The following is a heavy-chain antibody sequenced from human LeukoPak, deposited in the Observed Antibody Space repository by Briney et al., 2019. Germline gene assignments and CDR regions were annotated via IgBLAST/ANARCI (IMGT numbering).Heavy chain of an antibody. CDR3: ARGDIAARLND. J-gene: IGHJ4*02. Sequence: GGSLRLSCGASGFTFSTHDMHWVRQAPGKGLEWVAFIRYDGSHEYYADSVKGRFTISRDNSKNTLYLQMNSVRSEDTALYYCARGDIAARLNDWGQGTLVTVSS. V-gene: IGHV3-30*02. CDR1: GFTFSTHD. CDR2: IRYDGSHE. D-gene: IGHD6-6*01.